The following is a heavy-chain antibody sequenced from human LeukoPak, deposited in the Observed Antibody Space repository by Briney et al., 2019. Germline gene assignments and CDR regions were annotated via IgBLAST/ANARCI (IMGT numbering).Heavy chain of an antibody. V-gene: IGHV1-2*02. J-gene: IGHJ4*02. CDR1: GYTFTGYY. CDR2: INPNSGGT. CDR3: ARATFTGSWYYFDY. D-gene: IGHD1-26*01. Sequence: ASVKVSCKASGYTFTGYYMHWVRQAPGQGLEWMGWINPNSGGTNYAQKFQGRVTMTRDTSISTAYVELSRLRSDDTAVYYCARATFTGSWYYFDYWGQGTLVTVSS.